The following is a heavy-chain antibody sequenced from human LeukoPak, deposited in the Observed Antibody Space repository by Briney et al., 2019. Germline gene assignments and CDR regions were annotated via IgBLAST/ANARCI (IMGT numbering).Heavy chain of an antibody. CDR2: IYYSGST. CDR3: AREKEYYGSGSYSTNFDY. Sequence: PSETLSLTCTVSGGSISSSSYYWGWIRQPPGKGLEWIGSIYYSGSTYYNPSLKSRVTISVDTSKNQFSLKLSSVTAADTAVYYCAREKEYYGSGSYSTNFDYWGQGTLVTVSS. V-gene: IGHV4-39*01. D-gene: IGHD3-10*01. CDR1: GGSISSSSYY. J-gene: IGHJ4*02.